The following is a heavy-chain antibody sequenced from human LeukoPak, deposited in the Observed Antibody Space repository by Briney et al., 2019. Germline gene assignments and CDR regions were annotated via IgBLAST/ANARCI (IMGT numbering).Heavy chain of an antibody. J-gene: IGHJ4*02. CDR3: ARGDYVESFDY. CDR1: GGSISSYY. CDR2: IYYSGST. Sequence: PSETLSLTCTVSGGSISSYYWSWIRQPPGRGLEWIGYIYYSGSTNYNPSLKSRVTISVDTSKNQFSLKLSSVTAADTAVYYCARGDYVESFDYWGQGTLVTVSS. V-gene: IGHV4-59*08. D-gene: IGHD4-17*01.